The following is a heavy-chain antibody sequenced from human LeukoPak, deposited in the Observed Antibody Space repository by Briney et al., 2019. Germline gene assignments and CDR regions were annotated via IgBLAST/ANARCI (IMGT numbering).Heavy chain of an antibody. D-gene: IGHD5-12*01. J-gene: IGHJ4*02. Sequence: GAGGSLRLSCAASGFTFNNYAFNWVRQPPGKGLEWVSGISDGGTTYYADSVKGRFTISRDNAKNSLYLQMNSLRAEDTAFYYCARDDPYSGYDYDYWGRGVLVTVSS. CDR2: ISDGGTT. CDR3: ARDDPYSGYDYDY. CDR1: GFTFNNYA. V-gene: IGHV3-20*04.